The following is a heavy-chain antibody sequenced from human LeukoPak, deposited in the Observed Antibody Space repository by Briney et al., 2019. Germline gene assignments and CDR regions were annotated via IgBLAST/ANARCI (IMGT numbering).Heavy chain of an antibody. D-gene: IGHD6-13*01. V-gene: IGHV4-59*01. CDR2: IYYSGST. CDR3: ARDGSVSSSWYVGWFDP. CDR1: GGSISSYY. Sequence: MPSETLSLTCTVSGGSISSYYWSWIRQPPGKGLEWIGYIYYSGSTNYNPSLKSRVTISVDTSKNQFSLKLSSVTAADTAVYYCARDGSVSSSWYVGWFDPWGQGTLVTVSS. J-gene: IGHJ5*02.